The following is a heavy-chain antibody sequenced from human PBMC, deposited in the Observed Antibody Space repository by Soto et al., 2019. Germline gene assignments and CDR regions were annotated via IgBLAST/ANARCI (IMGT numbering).Heavy chain of an antibody. CDR3: AREHYGDGLQYFDY. Sequence: PSETLSLTCTASGGSISSYYWSWIRQPPGKGLEWIGYIYYSGSTNYNPSLKSRVTISVDTSKNQFSLKLSSVTAADTAVYYCAREHYGDGLQYFDYWGQGTLVTVSS. V-gene: IGHV4-59*01. CDR2: IYYSGST. J-gene: IGHJ4*02. CDR1: GGSISSYY. D-gene: IGHD4-17*01.